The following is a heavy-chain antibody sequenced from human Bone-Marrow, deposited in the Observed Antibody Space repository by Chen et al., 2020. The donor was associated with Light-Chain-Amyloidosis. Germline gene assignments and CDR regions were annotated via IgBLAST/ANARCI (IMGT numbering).Heavy chain of an antibody. Sequence: EVPLVESGGGLVKPGGSLRLTCAASGFTFSDHIMHWVRQAPGKGLEWVSSVTSSSSFMYDADSVKGRFSISRDNAKSSLYLQMNSLRAEDTAVYYCAREGGYTSKLDYWGQGTLVTVSS. J-gene: IGHJ4*02. V-gene: IGHV3-21*01. D-gene: IGHD5-12*01. CDR1: GFTFSDHI. CDR3: AREGGYTSKLDY. CDR2: VTSSSSFM.